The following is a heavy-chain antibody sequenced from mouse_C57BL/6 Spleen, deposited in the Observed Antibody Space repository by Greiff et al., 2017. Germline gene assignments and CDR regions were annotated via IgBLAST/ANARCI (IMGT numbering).Heavy chain of an antibody. CDR3: ARNPLYYYGSRGYFDV. V-gene: IGHV2-2*01. CDR2: IWSGGST. CDR1: GFSLTSYG. Sequence: QVQLKQSGPGLVQPSQSLSITCTVSGFSLTSYGVHWVRQSPGKGLEWLGVIWSGGSTDYNAAFISRLSISKDNSKSQVFFKMNSLQADDTAIYYCARNPLYYYGSRGYFDVWGTGTTVTVSS. J-gene: IGHJ1*03. D-gene: IGHD1-1*01.